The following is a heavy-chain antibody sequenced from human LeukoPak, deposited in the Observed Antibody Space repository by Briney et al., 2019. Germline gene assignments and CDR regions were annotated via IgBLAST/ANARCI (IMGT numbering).Heavy chain of an antibody. Sequence: GGSLRLFCAASGFTFSNYWMSWVRQAPGKGLEWVAHINNDGSEKYYVDSVKGRFTISRDNAKNSLYLQMNSLRVEDTAVYYCARDKVTYWGQGTLVTVSS. CDR1: GFTFSNYW. V-gene: IGHV3-7*01. CDR3: ARDKVTY. J-gene: IGHJ4*02. CDR2: INNDGSEK.